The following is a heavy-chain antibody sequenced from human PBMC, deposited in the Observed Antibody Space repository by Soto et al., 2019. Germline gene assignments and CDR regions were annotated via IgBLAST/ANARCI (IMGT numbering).Heavy chain of an antibody. D-gene: IGHD6-6*01. Sequence: TSETLSLTCTVSGGSISSGGYYWSWIRQHPGKGLEWIGYIYYSGSTYYNPSLKSRVTISVDTSKNQFSLKLSSVTAADTAVYYCARDHREAARRGIDYWGQGTLVTVSS. CDR1: GGSISSGGYY. CDR2: IYYSGST. J-gene: IGHJ4*02. V-gene: IGHV4-31*03. CDR3: ARDHREAARRGIDY.